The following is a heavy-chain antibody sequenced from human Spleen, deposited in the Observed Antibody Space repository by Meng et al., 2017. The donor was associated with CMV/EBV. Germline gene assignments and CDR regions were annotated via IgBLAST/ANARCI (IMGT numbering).Heavy chain of an antibody. V-gene: IGHV3-30*02. CDR2: IRYDGSNK. J-gene: IGHJ4*02. D-gene: IGHD3-22*01. CDR1: GFTFSSYG. CDR3: ARSTGYFITMIH. Sequence: GGSLRLSCAASGFTFSSYGMHWVRQAPGKGLEWVAFIRYDGSNKYYADSVKGRFTISRDNSKNTLYLQMNSLRAEDTAVYYCARSTGYFITMIHWGQGTLVTVSS.